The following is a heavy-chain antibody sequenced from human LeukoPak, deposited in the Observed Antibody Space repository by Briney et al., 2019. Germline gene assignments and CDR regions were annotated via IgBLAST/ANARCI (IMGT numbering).Heavy chain of an antibody. CDR1: GASISSIGC. D-gene: IGHD4-23*01. CDR3: ARNGGNSDLDY. Sequence: PSETLSLTCAVSGASISSIGCWTWVRQPPGKRLEWVGEVYHSGPTNYNPSLKSRVTMSVDKSKNQSSLKLSSVTAADTAVYYCARNGGNSDLDYWGQGTLVTVSS. V-gene: IGHV4-4*02. J-gene: IGHJ4*02. CDR2: VYHSGPT.